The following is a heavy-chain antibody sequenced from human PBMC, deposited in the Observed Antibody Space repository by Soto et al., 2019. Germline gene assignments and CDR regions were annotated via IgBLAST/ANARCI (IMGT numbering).Heavy chain of an antibody. CDR1: GRSISSSNW. CDR2: IYHSGST. J-gene: IGHJ5*02. D-gene: IGHD6-13*01. CDR3: ARENGTGIAAAGNWFDP. V-gene: IGHV4-4*02. Sequence: SETLSLTCAVSGRSISSSNWWSWVRQPPGKGLGWIGEIYHSGSTNYNPSLKSRVTISVDKSKNQFSLKLSSVTAADTAVYYCARENGTGIAAAGNWFDPWGQGTLVTVSS.